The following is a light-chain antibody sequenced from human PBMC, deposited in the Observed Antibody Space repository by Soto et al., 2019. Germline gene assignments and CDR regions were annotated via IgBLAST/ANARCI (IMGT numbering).Light chain of an antibody. CDR1: SSDIGAYNF. CDR3: SSHTSSRSLV. Sequence: SVLPQAASVSGSPVQSITISCTGTSSDIGAYNFVSWYQHHPGNPPKLLIYDVTNRPSGVSNRFSASKSGNTASLTISGLQTEDEAEYYCSSHTSSRSLVFGTGTKVTVL. CDR2: DVT. V-gene: IGLV2-14*03. J-gene: IGLJ1*01.